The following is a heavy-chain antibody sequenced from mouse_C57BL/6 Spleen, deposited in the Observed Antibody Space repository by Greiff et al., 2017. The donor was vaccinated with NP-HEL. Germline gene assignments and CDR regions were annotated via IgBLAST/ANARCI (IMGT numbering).Heavy chain of an antibody. CDR3: ARNNYSNYDWYFDV. CDR2: IWSGGST. V-gene: IGHV2-2*01. Sequence: VQLQQSGPGLVQPSQSLSITCTVSGFSLTSYGVHWVRQSPGKGLEWLGVIWSGGSTDYNAAFISRLSISKDNSKSQVFFKMNSLQADDTAIYYCARNNYSNYDWYFDVWGTGTTVTVSS. D-gene: IGHD2-5*01. CDR1: GFSLTSYG. J-gene: IGHJ1*03.